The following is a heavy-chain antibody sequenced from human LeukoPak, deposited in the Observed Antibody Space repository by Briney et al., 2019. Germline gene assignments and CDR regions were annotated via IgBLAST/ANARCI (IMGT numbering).Heavy chain of an antibody. Sequence: SETLSLTCAVSGDSISSSNWWSWVRQSPGKGLEWIAEIHHSGSTNCNPSLKSRDTISVDKSKNQVSLQLSSVTAADTAVYYCARTGDYYDSSGYYLNKWGQGTLVTVSS. CDR2: IHHSGST. J-gene: IGHJ4*02. CDR1: GDSISSSNW. D-gene: IGHD3-22*01. V-gene: IGHV4-4*02. CDR3: ARTGDYYDSSGYYLNK.